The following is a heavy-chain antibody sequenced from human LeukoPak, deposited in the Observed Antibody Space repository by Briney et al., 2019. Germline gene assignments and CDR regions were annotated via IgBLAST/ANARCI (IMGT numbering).Heavy chain of an antibody. V-gene: IGHV4-39*01. CDR1: GGSISSSSYY. J-gene: IGHJ3*02. D-gene: IGHD5-24*01. CDR3: ARRMATMSAFDI. Sequence: SETLSLTCTVSGGSISSSSYYWGWIRQPPGKGLEWIGNIYYTGSTYYNPSLKSRVTISVDTSKNQFTLKLSSVTAADTAVYYCARRMATMSAFDIWGQGTMVTVSS. CDR2: IYYTGST.